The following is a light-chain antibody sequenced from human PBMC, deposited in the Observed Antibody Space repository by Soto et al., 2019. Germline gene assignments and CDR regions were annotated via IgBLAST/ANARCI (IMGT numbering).Light chain of an antibody. J-gene: IGLJ1*01. CDR3: CSFATSGTYV. V-gene: IGLV2-23*02. Sequence: QSALTQPASVSGSPGQSITISCTGTSSDVGSYNLVSWYQQHPGKAPKLMIYEVSKWPSGVSNRFSGSKSVNTASLTISGLQAEDEADYYCCSFATSGTYVFGTGTKLTVL. CDR2: EVS. CDR1: SSDVGSYNL.